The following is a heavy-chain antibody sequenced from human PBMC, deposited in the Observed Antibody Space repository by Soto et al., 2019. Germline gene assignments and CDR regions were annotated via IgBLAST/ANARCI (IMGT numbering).Heavy chain of an antibody. CDR3: ASGQYYYDSSGYSPSPNYYFDY. V-gene: IGHV4-30-2*01. D-gene: IGHD3-22*01. CDR2: IYHSGST. J-gene: IGHJ4*02. CDR1: GGSISSGGYS. Sequence: SETLSLSCAVSGGSISSGGYSWSWIRQPPGKGQEWIGYIYHSGSTYYNPSLKSRVTISVDRSKNQFSLKLSSVTAADTAVYYCASGQYYYDSSGYSPSPNYYFDYWGQGTLVTVSS.